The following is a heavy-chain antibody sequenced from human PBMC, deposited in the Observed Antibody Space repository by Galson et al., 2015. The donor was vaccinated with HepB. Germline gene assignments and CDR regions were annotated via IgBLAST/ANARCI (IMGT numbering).Heavy chain of an antibody. V-gene: IGHV3-15*01. CDR3: TTGYYSDYGMDV. CDR2: IKSKTDGGTT. J-gene: IGHJ6*02. CDR1: GFTFNNAW. Sequence: SLRLSCAASGFTFNNAWMSWVRQAPGKGLEWVGRIKSKTDGGTTDYAAPVKGRFTISRDDSKNTLYLQMDSLKTEDTAVYFCTTGYYSDYGMDVWGQVTTVTVSS.